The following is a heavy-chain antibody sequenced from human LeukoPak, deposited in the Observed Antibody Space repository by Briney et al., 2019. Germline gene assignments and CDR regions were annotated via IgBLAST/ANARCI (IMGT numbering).Heavy chain of an antibody. CDR1: GGTFSSCA. CDR2: IIPIFGTA. Sequence: SVKVSCKASGGTFSSCAISWVRQAPGQGLEWMGGIIPIFGTANYAQKFQGRVTITTDESTSTAYMELSSLRSEDTAVYYCARYSTSGRAFDIWGQGTMVTVSS. D-gene: IGHD1-26*01. V-gene: IGHV1-69*05. J-gene: IGHJ3*02. CDR3: ARYSTSGRAFDI.